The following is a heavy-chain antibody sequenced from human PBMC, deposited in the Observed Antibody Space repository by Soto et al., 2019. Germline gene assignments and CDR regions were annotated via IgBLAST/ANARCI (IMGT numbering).Heavy chain of an antibody. J-gene: IGHJ5*01. V-gene: IGHV4-59*01. D-gene: IGHD6-19*01. Sequence: QVQLQESGPRLVKSSETLSLTCTVSGGSMSEMYCSWIRHPPGKALELIGYIYHTGTVNSNASFKSRVTMSIDTSKNQFSLKLTSASAADTAVYFCGRGGLYVDSWGQGTLVTVSS. CDR3: GRGGLYVDS. CDR2: IYHTGTV. CDR1: GGSMSEMY.